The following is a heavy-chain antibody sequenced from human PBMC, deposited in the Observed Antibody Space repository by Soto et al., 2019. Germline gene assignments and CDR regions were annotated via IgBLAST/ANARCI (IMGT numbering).Heavy chain of an antibody. CDR1: GFNVAGKY. CDR3: ARINWSTRGSSSDT. J-gene: IGHJ5*02. V-gene: IGHV3-53*02. CDR2: IYSGGQI. D-gene: IGHD1-20*01. Sequence: EEQLVESGGGLMHTGASLRLSCAASGFNVAGKYMSWVRQAPGRGLEWVSVIYSGGQIFYSDSVKGRFTISIDNSKNTVTLETNALRAEDTATYYCARINWSTRGSSSDTWGQGTLVTVSS.